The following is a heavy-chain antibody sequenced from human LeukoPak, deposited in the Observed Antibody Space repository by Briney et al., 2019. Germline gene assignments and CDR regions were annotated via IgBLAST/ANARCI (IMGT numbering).Heavy chain of an antibody. V-gene: IGHV3-66*01. CDR3: ARAEWDLIYGY. CDR2: LYSGGST. J-gene: IGHJ4*02. CDR1: GFSVNNKY. Sequence: PGGSLRLSCAASGFSVNNKYMNWVRQAPGKGLEWVSVLYSGGSTYYADSVKGRFTISRDNAKNTLYLQMNSLRAEDTAVYYCARAEWDLIYGYWGQGTLVTVSS. D-gene: IGHD1-26*01.